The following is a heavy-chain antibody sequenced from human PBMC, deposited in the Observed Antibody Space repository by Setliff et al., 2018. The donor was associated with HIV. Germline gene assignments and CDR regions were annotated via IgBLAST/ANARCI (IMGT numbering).Heavy chain of an antibody. CDR1: GSSISISSYY. Sequence: SSETLSLTCTVSGSSISISSYYWGWIRQPPGKGLEWIGYIYYSGSTYYNPSLKSRLAMSLDTSSNQFSLKLRSVTAADTATYYCARRVLTSSDYFDYWGQGTLVTVSS. D-gene: IGHD3-3*01. CDR3: ARRVLTSSDYFDY. V-gene: IGHV4-31*03. J-gene: IGHJ4*02. CDR2: IYYSGST.